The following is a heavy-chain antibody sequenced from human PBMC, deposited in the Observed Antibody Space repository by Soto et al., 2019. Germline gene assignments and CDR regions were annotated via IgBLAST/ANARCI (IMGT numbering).Heavy chain of an antibody. CDR2: ISSSSSTI. V-gene: IGHV3-48*02. J-gene: IGHJ4*02. Sequence: GGSLRLSCAASGFNFSSYSMNWVRQAPGKGLEWVSYISSSSSTIYYADSVKGRFTISRDNAKNSLYLQMNSLRDEDTAVYYCARGDFWSGYYNYFDYWGQGTLVTVSS. D-gene: IGHD3-3*01. CDR3: ARGDFWSGYYNYFDY. CDR1: GFNFSSYS.